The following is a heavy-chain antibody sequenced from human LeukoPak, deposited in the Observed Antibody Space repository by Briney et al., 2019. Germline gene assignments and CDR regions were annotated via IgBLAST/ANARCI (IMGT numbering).Heavy chain of an antibody. CDR3: ARPWLEEDY. Sequence: SETLSLTCAVYGGSFSGYYWSWIRQPPGKGLEWIGEINHSGSTNYNPSLKSRVTISVDTSKNQLSLKLSSVTAADTAVYYCARPWLEEDYWGQGTLVTVSS. D-gene: IGHD5-12*01. J-gene: IGHJ4*02. V-gene: IGHV4-34*01. CDR1: GGSFSGYY. CDR2: INHSGST.